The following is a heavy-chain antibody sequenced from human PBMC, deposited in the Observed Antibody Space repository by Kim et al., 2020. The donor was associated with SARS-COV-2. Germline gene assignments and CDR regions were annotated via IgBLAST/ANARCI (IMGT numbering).Heavy chain of an antibody. CDR2: GST. D-gene: IGHD2-21*01. V-gene: IGHV4-59*09. CDR3: ARGLWTFDY. Sequence: GSTSYNPSLKRRVTISVATSKNQFSLNLSSVTAADTAVYYCARGLWTFDYWGQGILVTVSS. J-gene: IGHJ4*02.